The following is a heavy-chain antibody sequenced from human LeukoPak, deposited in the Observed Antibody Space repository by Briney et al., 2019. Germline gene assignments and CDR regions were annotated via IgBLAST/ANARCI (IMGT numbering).Heavy chain of an antibody. Sequence: SETLSLTCTVSGGSISSYYWSWIRQPPGKGLEWIGYIYNSGSTNYNPSLKSRVTISVDTSKNQFSLKLSSVTAADTAVYYCARDSLAIVGATKDDYYYYMDVWGTGTTVTVSS. CDR3: ARDSLAIVGATKDDYYYYMDV. CDR2: IYNSGST. CDR1: GGSISSYY. D-gene: IGHD1-26*01. J-gene: IGHJ6*03. V-gene: IGHV4-59*01.